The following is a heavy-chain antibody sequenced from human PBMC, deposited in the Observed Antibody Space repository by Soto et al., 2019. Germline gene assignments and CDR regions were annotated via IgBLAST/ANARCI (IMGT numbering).Heavy chain of an antibody. CDR1: GFTFSSYS. D-gene: IGHD3-9*01. J-gene: IGHJ3*02. CDR2: ISSSSSYI. V-gene: IGHV3-21*01. CDR3: ARDILTGYPEPAFDI. Sequence: PGGSLRLSCAASGFTFSSYSMNWVRQAPGKGLEWVSSISSSSSYIYYADSVKGRFTISRDNAKNSLYLQMNSLRAEGTAVYYCARDILTGYPEPAFDIWGQGTMVTVSS.